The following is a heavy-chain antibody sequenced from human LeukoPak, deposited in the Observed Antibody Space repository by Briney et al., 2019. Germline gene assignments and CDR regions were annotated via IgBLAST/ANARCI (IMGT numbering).Heavy chain of an antibody. Sequence: PSETLSLTCAVYGGSFSGYYWSWIRQPPGKGLEWIGEINHSGSTNYNPSLKSRVTISVDTSKNQFSLKLSSVTAADTAVYYCARHRTRSTYYYDSSGYRRGPDAFDIWAKGQWSPSLQ. CDR2: INHSGST. CDR3: ARHRTRSTYYYDSSGYRRGPDAFDI. CDR1: GGSFSGYY. V-gene: IGHV4-34*01. D-gene: IGHD3-22*01. J-gene: IGHJ3*02.